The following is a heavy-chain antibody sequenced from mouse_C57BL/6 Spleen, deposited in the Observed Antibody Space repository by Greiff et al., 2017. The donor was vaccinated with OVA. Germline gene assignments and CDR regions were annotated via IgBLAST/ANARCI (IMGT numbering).Heavy chain of an antibody. CDR3: AGYDGSSPAGFAY. V-gene: IGHV1-80*01. J-gene: IGHJ3*01. D-gene: IGHD1-1*01. Sequence: VQLQQSGAELVKPGASVKISCKASGYAFSSYWMNWVKQRPGTGLEWIGQIYPGDGDTNYNGKFKGKATLTADNSSSTAYMQLSSLTSEDSAGYCGAGYDGSSPAGFAYWGQGTLVTVSA. CDR2: IYPGDGDT. CDR1: GYAFSSYW.